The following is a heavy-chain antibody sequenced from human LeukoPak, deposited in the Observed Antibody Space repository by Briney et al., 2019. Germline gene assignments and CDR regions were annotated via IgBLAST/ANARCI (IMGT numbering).Heavy chain of an antibody. V-gene: IGHV4-59*01. D-gene: IGHD5-24*01. Sequence: SETLSLTCTVSGGSISSYYWSWIRQPPGKGLEWIGYIYYSGSTNYNPSLKSRVTISVDTSKNQFSLKLSSVTAVDTAVYYCARGDDSSELDYWGQGTLVTVSS. CDR3: ARGDDSSELDY. CDR1: GGSISSYY. CDR2: IYYSGST. J-gene: IGHJ4*02.